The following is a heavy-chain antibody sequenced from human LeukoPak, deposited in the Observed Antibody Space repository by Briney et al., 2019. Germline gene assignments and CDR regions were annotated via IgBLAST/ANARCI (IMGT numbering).Heavy chain of an antibody. CDR3: ARHLNKRVNYGDYVPWFDP. CDR1: GGSISSSSYY. CDR2: IYYSGST. D-gene: IGHD4-17*01. Sequence: SETLSLTCTVSGGSISSSSYYWGWIRQPPGKGLEWIGSIYYSGSTYYNPSHKSRVTISVDTSKNQFSLKLSSVTAADTAVYYCARHLNKRVNYGDYVPWFDPWGQGTLVTVSS. J-gene: IGHJ5*02. V-gene: IGHV4-39*01.